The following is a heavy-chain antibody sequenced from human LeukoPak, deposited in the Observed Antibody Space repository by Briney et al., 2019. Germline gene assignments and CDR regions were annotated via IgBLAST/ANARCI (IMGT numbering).Heavy chain of an antibody. CDR1: GYSISSGYY. J-gene: IGHJ4*02. D-gene: IGHD5-12*01. CDR2: IYHSGST. Sequence: TSSETLSLTCTVSGYSISSGYYWGWIRQPPGKGLEWIGNIYHSGSTYYNPSLKSRVTISVDTSKNQFSLKLSSVTAADTAVYYCARPNSGYDFGGGFDYWGQGTLVTVSS. CDR3: ARPNSGYDFGGGFDY. V-gene: IGHV4-38-2*02.